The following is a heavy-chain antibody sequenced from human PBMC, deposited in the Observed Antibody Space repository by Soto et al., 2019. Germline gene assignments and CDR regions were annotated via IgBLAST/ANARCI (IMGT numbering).Heavy chain of an antibody. J-gene: IGHJ6*03. Sequence: EVQLVESGGGLVKPGGSLRLSCAASGFTFSNAWMSWVRQAPGKGLEWVGRIKSKTDGGTTDYAAPVKGRFTISRDDSKNTLYLQMNSLKTEDTAVYYCTLSRGSYRYAYYYYYYMDVWGKGTTVTVSS. V-gene: IGHV3-15*01. CDR2: IKSKTDGGTT. CDR1: GFTFSNAW. D-gene: IGHD3-16*02. CDR3: TLSRGSYRYAYYYYYYMDV.